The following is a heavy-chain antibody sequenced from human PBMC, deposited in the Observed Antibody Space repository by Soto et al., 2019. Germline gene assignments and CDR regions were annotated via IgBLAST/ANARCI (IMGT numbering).Heavy chain of an antibody. J-gene: IGHJ6*02. CDR3: VMVDNYVTPTPQDV. V-gene: IGHV1-18*01. CDR2: ISPYTGNT. CDR1: GYIFVNYG. Sequence: QVQLVQSGDEVKKPGASVKVSCKASGYIFVNYGIAWVRQAPGQGLEWMGWISPYTGNTHSATKVQGRLTMTTDTSTSTAYMDLGSLTSDKTAVDYCVMVDNYVTPTPQDVWGQGTTVTVSS. D-gene: IGHD3-16*01.